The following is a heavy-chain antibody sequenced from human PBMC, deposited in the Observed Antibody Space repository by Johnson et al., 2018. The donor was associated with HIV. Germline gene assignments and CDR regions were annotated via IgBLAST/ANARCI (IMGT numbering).Heavy chain of an antibody. CDR1: GFTFSSYW. V-gene: IGHV3-7*01. D-gene: IGHD6-13*01. CDR3: ARPGIEAAGYDAFDI. J-gene: IGHJ3*02. CDR2: INQDGSEK. Sequence: MQLVESGGGLVQVGGSLRLSCAASGFTFSSYWMSWVRRAPGKGLEWVANINQDGSEKYYVDSVKGRFTISRDNAKNSLYLQMNSLRAEDKAVYYCARPGIEAAGYDAFDIWGQGTMVTVSS.